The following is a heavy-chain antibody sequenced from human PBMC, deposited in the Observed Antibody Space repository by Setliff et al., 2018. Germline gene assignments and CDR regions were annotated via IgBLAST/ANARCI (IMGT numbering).Heavy chain of an antibody. D-gene: IGHD3-22*01. CDR3: VKGSGFYDY. V-gene: IGHV3-30*18. CDR1: GFSFNNSG. Sequence: GGSLRLSCAASGFSFNNSGMHWVRQAPGKGLEWVAIISFDGNTQYHADSVKGRFTISRDNSKNTLYLQMNNLRAEDTATYYCVKGSGFYDYWGQGAPVTVSS. J-gene: IGHJ4*02. CDR2: ISFDGNTQ.